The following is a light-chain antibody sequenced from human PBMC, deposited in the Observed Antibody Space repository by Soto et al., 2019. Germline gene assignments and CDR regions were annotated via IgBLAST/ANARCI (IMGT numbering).Light chain of an antibody. Sequence: DIQMTQSPSTLSGSVGDRVTITCRASQTISSWLAWYQQKPGKAPKLLIYKASTLKSGVPSRFSGSGSGTEFTLTISSLQPEDFATYYCQQLNSYLITFGQGTRLEN. CDR2: KAS. J-gene: IGKJ5*01. CDR3: QQLNSYLIT. CDR1: QTISSW. V-gene: IGKV1-5*03.